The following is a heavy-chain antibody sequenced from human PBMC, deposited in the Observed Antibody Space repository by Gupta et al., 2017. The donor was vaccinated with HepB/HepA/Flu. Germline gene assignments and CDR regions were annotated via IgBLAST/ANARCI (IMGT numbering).Heavy chain of an antibody. CDR1: GYTFTSYA. V-gene: IGHV1-3*01. Sequence: QVQLVQSGAEVKKPGASVKVSCKASGYTFTSYAMHWVRQAPGQRLEWMGWINAGNGNTKYSQKFQGRVTITRDTSASTAYMELSSLRSEDTAVYYCARLELTVAGTGEGDFDYWGQGTLVTVSS. J-gene: IGHJ4*02. D-gene: IGHD6-19*01. CDR2: INAGNGNT. CDR3: ARLELTVAGTGEGDFDY.